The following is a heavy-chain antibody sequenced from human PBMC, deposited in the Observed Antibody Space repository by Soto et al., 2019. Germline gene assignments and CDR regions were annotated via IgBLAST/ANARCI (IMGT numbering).Heavy chain of an antibody. CDR1: GDSISSASYF. CDR3: VRGGTVITPAAFDI. V-gene: IGHV4-39*01. CDR2: VYFVGNS. J-gene: IGHJ3*02. D-gene: IGHD3-22*01. Sequence: SETLSLTCTVSGDSISSASYFWGWIRQPPGKGLEWIGSVYFVGNSYYNPSLKSRVSISVDASKNQFSLRLSSMTAADTGVYYCVRGGTVITPAAFDIWGQGTMVTVSS.